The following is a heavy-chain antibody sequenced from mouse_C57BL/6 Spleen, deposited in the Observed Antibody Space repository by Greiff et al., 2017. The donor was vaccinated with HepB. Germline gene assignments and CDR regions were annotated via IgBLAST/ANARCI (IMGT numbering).Heavy chain of an antibody. J-gene: IGHJ2*01. D-gene: IGHD3-2*02. V-gene: IGHV3-6*01. CDR1: GYSITSGYY. Sequence: DVQLVESGPGLVKPSQSLSLTCSVTGYSITSGYYWNWIRQFPGNKLEWMGYISYDGSNNYNPSLKNRISITRDTSKNQFFLKLNSVTTEDTATYYCARDQGDYWGQGTTLTVSS. CDR3: ARDQGDY. CDR2: ISYDGSN.